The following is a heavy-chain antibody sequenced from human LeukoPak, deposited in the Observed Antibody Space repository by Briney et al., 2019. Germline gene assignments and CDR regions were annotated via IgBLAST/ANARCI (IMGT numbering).Heavy chain of an antibody. J-gene: IGHJ4*02. V-gene: IGHV5-51*01. CDR3: ARLAYGDRRFFDY. CDR1: GNSFTNYW. Sequence: GESLKISCKGSGNSFTNYWIAWVRQMPGKGLEWMGIIYPGDSDTKYSPSFQGQVTISADKSISTAFLQWNSLKAPDTAMYYCARLAYGDRRFFDYWGQGTLVTVSS. CDR2: IYPGDSDT. D-gene: IGHD4-17*01.